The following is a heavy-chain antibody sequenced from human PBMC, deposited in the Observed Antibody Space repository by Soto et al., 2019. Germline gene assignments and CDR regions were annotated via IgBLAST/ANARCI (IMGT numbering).Heavy chain of an antibody. Sequence: DVQLVESGGGLVQPGGSLRLSCAASGFTFSNYWMHWVRQAPGKGLVWVAYINSDASTIKYADSVKGRFTISRDNARNTLYLQMNSLRGDDTAVYYCARDKWNYYNYYGMDVWGQGTRFTVS. D-gene: IGHD1-20*01. J-gene: IGHJ6*02. CDR1: GFTFSNYW. CDR2: INSDASTI. CDR3: ARDKWNYYNYYGMDV. V-gene: IGHV3-74*03.